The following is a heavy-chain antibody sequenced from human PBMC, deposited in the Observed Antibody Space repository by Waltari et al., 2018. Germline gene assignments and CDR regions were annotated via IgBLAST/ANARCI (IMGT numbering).Heavy chain of an antibody. CDR2: ISGSGGGT. CDR1: GFTFSNFV. Sequence: VQLLESGGDLVQPGGSLGLLCATSGFTFSNFVMAWVRQAPGKGLEWVSAISGSGGGTHYADSVKGRFTISRDNSNNTLSLQMNSLRAEDTAVYYCAKDRWGEVHDAFDVWGQGIMVTVSS. J-gene: IGHJ3*01. V-gene: IGHV3-23*01. CDR3: AKDRWGEVHDAFDV. D-gene: IGHD3-16*01.